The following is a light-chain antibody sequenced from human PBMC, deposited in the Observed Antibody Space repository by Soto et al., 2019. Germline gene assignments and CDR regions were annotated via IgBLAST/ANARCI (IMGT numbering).Light chain of an antibody. CDR1: QTISSW. J-gene: IGKJ1*01. CDR2: KAS. CDR3: QQYSTYTPRT. V-gene: IGKV1-5*03. Sequence: DIQMTQSPSTLSGPVGDRVTITCRASQTISSWLAWYQQKPGKAPKLLIYKASTLKSGVPSRFSGSGSGTEFTLTISSLQPDDFATYYCQQYSTYTPRTFGQGTKVDIK.